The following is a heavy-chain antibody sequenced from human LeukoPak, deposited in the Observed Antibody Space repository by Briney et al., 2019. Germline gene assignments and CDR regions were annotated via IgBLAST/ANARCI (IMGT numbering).Heavy chain of an antibody. CDR1: GYTFTGYY. CDR2: INPNSGGT. Sequence: ASVKVSCKASGYTFTGYYMHWVRHAPGQGLEWMGWINPNSGGTNYAQKFQGRVTMTRDTSISTAYMELSRLRSDDTAVYYCARARGLEWELPRDAFDIWGQGTMVTVSS. D-gene: IGHD1-26*01. J-gene: IGHJ3*02. V-gene: IGHV1-2*02. CDR3: ARARGLEWELPRDAFDI.